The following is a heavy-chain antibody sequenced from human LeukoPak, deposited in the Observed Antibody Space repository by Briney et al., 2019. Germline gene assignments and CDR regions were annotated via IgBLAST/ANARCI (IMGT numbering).Heavy chain of an antibody. CDR3: AKQHEAWFDP. CDR1: GYTFTAYY. Sequence: ASVKVSCKASGYTFTAYYIHWVRQAPGQEPEWMGWINPNSGGTKYAQKFQGRVTMTRDTSISTAYMDLRWLTSDDTATYYCAKQHEAWFDPWGQGTLVTVPS. J-gene: IGHJ5*02. D-gene: IGHD1/OR15-1a*01. V-gene: IGHV1-2*02. CDR2: INPNSGGT.